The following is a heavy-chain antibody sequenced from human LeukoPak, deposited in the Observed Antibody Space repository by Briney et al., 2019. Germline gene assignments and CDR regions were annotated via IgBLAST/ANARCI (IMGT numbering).Heavy chain of an antibody. CDR3: AKERASGNYWGYFDS. CDR2: ITGSGDGT. CDR1: GFTFSSYA. J-gene: IGHJ4*02. V-gene: IGHV3-23*01. Sequence: GGSLRLSCAASGFTFSSYAMSWVRQAPGKGLEWVSAITGSGDGTFSAGSVKGRFTISRNNSINTLYLQMDSLRAEDTAIYYCAKERASGNYWGYFDSWGQGTLVTVSS. D-gene: IGHD3-10*01.